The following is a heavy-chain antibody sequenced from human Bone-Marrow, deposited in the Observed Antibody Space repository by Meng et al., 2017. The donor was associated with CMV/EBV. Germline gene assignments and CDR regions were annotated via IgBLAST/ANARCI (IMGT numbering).Heavy chain of an antibody. J-gene: IGHJ6*01. V-gene: IGHV3-23*01. CDR1: GFTFHNYA. Sequence: GGSLRLSCAASGFTFHNYAMTWVRQAPGKGLEWVSAISGSGGSTYYADSVKGRFTISRDNSKNTLYLQMNSLRVEDTAVYYCASPASTYYDFWSGYYLPLDVWGQGNTVTGYS. D-gene: IGHD3-3*01. CDR3: ASPASTYYDFWSGYYLPLDV. CDR2: ISGSGGST.